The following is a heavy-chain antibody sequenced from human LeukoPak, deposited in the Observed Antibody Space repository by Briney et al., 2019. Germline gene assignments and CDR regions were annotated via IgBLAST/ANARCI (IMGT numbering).Heavy chain of an antibody. D-gene: IGHD6-6*01. Sequence: ASVKVSCTASGYTFSDYYMHWVRQAPGQGLEWMGWINPNTGGTDYAQRFQGRVTMTRDTSISTAYLELSRLRSDDTAVYYCARDSSAARYNYWGQGTLVTVSS. J-gene: IGHJ4*02. CDR1: GYTFSDYY. V-gene: IGHV1-2*02. CDR2: INPNTGGT. CDR3: ARDSSAARYNY.